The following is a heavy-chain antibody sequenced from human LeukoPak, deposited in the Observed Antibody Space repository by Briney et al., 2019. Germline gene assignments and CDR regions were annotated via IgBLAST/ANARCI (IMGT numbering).Heavy chain of an antibody. CDR3: ARHLGTGYSSSWASFVAWFDP. V-gene: IGHV4-34*01. J-gene: IGHJ5*02. Sequence: NPSETLSLTCAVYGGSFSGYYWSWIRQPPGKGLEWIGEINHSGSTNYNPSLKSRVTISVDTSKNQFSLKLSSVTAADTAVYYCARHLGTGYSSSWASFVAWFDPWGQGTLVTVSS. CDR1: GGSFSGYY. CDR2: INHSGST. D-gene: IGHD6-13*01.